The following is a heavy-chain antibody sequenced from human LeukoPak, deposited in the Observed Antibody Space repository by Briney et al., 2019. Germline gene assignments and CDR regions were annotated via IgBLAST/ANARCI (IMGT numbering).Heavy chain of an antibody. Sequence: ASVKVSCKASGYTFTGYYMHWLRQAPGQGLEWMGWINPNSGGTNYAQKFQGRVTITRDTSISTAYMELSRLRSDDTAVYYCASPYYDFWSGSGDWGQGTLVTVSS. CDR2: INPNSGGT. D-gene: IGHD3-3*01. CDR3: ASPYYDFWSGSGD. V-gene: IGHV1-2*02. J-gene: IGHJ4*02. CDR1: GYTFTGYY.